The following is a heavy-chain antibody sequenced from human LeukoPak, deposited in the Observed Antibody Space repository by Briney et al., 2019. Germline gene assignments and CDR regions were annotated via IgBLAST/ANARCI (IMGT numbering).Heavy chain of an antibody. CDR1: GYTFPSYF. V-gene: IGHV1-8*01. J-gene: IGHJ4*02. D-gene: IGHD3-10*01. CDR2: MNPNSGNT. CDR3: ARAGSGSYYSVDY. Sequence: ASVKVSCKASGYTFPSYFMHWVRQAPGQGLEWMGWMNPNSGNTGYAQKFQGRVTMTRNTSISTAYMELSSLRSEDTAVYYCARAGSGSYYSVDYWGQGTLVTVSS.